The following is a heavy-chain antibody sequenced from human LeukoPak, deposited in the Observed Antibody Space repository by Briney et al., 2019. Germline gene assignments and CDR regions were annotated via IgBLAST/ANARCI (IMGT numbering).Heavy chain of an antibody. Sequence: GGSLRLSCAASGFTFSSYEMNWVRQAPGKGLEWVSYISSSGSTIYYVDSVKGRFTISRDNAKNSLYLLMNSLRAEDTAVYYCSRVRRLRYFDWLESRGYYFDNWGQGTLVTVSS. CDR1: GFTFSSYE. D-gene: IGHD3-9*01. CDR3: SRVRRLRYFDWLESRGYYFDN. CDR2: ISSSGSTI. J-gene: IGHJ4*02. V-gene: IGHV3-48*03.